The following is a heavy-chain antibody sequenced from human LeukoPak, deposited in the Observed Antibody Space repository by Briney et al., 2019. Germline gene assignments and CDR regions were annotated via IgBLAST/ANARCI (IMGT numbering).Heavy chain of an antibody. CDR1: GVTVGNSY. CDR2: IYGAGST. V-gene: IGHV3-53*01. CDR3: ARRPPTSWGLDY. D-gene: IGHD7-27*01. Sequence: GGSLRLSCAASGVTVGNSYMRWVRQAPGKGLEWVSVIYGAGSTYYADSVKGRFTISRDSSKNTLYLQMNSLRAEDTANYYCARRPPTSWGLDYWGQGTLVTISS. J-gene: IGHJ4*02.